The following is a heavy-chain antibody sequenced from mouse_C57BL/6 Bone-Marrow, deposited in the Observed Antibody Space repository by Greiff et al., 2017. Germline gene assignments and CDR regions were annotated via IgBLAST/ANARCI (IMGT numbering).Heavy chain of an antibody. CDR2: ISDGGSYT. J-gene: IGHJ4*01. D-gene: IGHD1-1*01. CDR3: ARDTLTTVVATRAMDY. Sequence: EVQGVESGGGLVKPGGSLKLSCAASGFTFSSYAMSWVRQTPEKRLEWVATISDGGSYTYYPDNVKGRFTISRDNAKNNLYLQMSHLKSEDTAMYYCARDTLTTVVATRAMDYWGQGTSVTVSA. V-gene: IGHV5-4*01. CDR1: GFTFSSYA.